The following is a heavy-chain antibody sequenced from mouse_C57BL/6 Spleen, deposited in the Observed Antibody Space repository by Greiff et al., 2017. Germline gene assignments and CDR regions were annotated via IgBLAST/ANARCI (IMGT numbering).Heavy chain of an antibody. CDR1: GYAFTNYL. CDR2: INPGSGGT. CDR3: ARGGNYDLYYAMDY. D-gene: IGHD2-1*01. V-gene: IGHV1-54*01. J-gene: IGHJ4*01. Sequence: VQLQESGAELVRPGTSVKVSCKASGYAFTNYLIEWVKQRPGQGLEWIGVINPGSGGTNYNEKFKGKATLTADKSSSTAYMQLSSLTSEDSAVYFCARGGNYDLYYAMDYWGQGTSVTVSS.